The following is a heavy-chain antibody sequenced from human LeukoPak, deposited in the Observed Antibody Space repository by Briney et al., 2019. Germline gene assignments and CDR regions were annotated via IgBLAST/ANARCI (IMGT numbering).Heavy chain of an antibody. CDR3: TRGGSTTVTTRHDY. CDR2: IRSKAYGGTT. V-gene: IGHV3-49*03. CDR1: GFTFGDYA. Sequence: GGSLRLSCTASGFTFGDYAMGWFRQAPGKGLEWVGFIRSKAYGGTTEYAASVKGRFTISRDDSKSIAYLQMNSLKTEDTAVYYCTRGGSTTVTTRHDYWGQGTLVTVSS. J-gene: IGHJ4*02. D-gene: IGHD4-17*01.